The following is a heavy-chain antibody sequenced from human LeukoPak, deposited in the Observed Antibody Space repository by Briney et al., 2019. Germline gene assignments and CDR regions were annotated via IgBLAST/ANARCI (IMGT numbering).Heavy chain of an antibody. D-gene: IGHD2-15*01. J-gene: IGHJ5*02. CDR2: ISDNGGST. V-gene: IGHV3-23*01. CDR1: GFTFSSYA. CDR3: AKDERPFVVVVAANGGNWFDP. Sequence: GGSLRLSCAASGFTFSSYAMSWVRQAPGQGLEWVSAISDNGGSTYYADYVKGRVTISRDNSKNTVYLEMKSLRTDDTAVYYCAKDERPFVVVVAANGGNWFDPWGEGTLVTVSS.